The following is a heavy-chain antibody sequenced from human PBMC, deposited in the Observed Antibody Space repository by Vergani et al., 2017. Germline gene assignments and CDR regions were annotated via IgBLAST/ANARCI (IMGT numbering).Heavy chain of an antibody. CDR3: ARRSGIVYDIFSGTQYFFDF. J-gene: IGHJ4*02. CDR1: GYSISNGYH. CDR2: IYYSGST. Sequence: QVQLQESGPGLVKPSETLSLTCTVSGYSISNGYHWGWIRQPPGEGLEWIGRIYYSGSTYYNPSLKSRVTISVDTSKNQFSLRLNSLTAADTAVYYCARRSGIVYDIFSGTQYFFDFWGQGTLVTVSS. V-gene: IGHV4-38-2*02. D-gene: IGHD3-9*01.